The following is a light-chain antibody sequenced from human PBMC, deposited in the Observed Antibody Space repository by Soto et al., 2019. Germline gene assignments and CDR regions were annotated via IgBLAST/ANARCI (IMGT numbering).Light chain of an antibody. J-gene: IGLJ1*01. CDR2: EVN. Sequence: QSALTQPASVSGSPGQSITISCTGTSSDVGGYDYVSWYQLHPGKAPKLMVFEVNNRPSGVSYRFSGSKSGNTASLTISGLQAEDEADYFCSSYSFSTAYLFGTGTKLTVL. V-gene: IGLV2-14*01. CDR1: SSDVGGYDY. CDR3: SSYSFSTAYL.